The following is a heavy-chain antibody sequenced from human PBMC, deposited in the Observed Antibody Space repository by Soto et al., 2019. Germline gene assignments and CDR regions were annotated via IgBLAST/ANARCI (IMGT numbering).Heavy chain of an antibody. J-gene: IGHJ6*03. CDR1: GFTVSSNY. V-gene: IGHV3-53*04. Sequence: GWSLRLSCAAYGFTVSSNYMSWVRQAPGKGLEWVSVIYSGGSTYYADSVKGRFTISRHNSKNTLYLQMNSLRAVDTAVYYCVRTVSGYYYSYRYVDFWCKGSRVPV. D-gene: IGHD3-9*01. CDR2: IYSGGST. CDR3: VRTVSGYYYSYRYVDF.